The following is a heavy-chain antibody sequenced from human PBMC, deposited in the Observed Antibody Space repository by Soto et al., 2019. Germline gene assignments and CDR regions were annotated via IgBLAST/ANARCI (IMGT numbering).Heavy chain of an antibody. CDR1: GFTFTSSA. CDR2: IVVGSGNT. D-gene: IGHD1-1*01. V-gene: IGHV1-58*01. CDR3: AAGAGHRAPHGNY. J-gene: IGHJ4*02. Sequence: QMQLVQSGPEVKKPGTSVKVSCKASGFTFTSSAVQWVRQARGQRLEWIGWIVVGSGNTNYAQKFQERVTITRDMSTSTAYMELSSLRSEDTAVYYFAAGAGHRAPHGNYGGQRTLFTVSS.